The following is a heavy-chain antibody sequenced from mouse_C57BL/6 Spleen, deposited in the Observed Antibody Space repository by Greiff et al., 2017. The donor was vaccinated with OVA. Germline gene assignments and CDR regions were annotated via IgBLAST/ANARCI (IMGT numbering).Heavy chain of an antibody. D-gene: IGHD1-1*01. Sequence: QVQLKQSGAELVRPGASVTLSCKASGYTFTDYEMHWVKQTPVHGLEWIGAIDPETGGTAYNQKFKGKAILTADKSSSTAYMELRSLTSEDSAVYYCTRKGYGSSHYWYFDVWGTGTTVTVSS. J-gene: IGHJ1*03. CDR1: GYTFTDYE. V-gene: IGHV1-15*01. CDR3: TRKGYGSSHYWYFDV. CDR2: IDPETGGT.